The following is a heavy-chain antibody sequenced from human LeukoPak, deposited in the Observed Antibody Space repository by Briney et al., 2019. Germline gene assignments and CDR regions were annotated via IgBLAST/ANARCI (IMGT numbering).Heavy chain of an antibody. CDR1: GGSFSGYY. D-gene: IGHD4-17*01. CDR3: ARLHGDYKIDY. CDR2: INHSGST. V-gene: IGHV4-34*01. J-gene: IGHJ4*02. Sequence: PSETLSLTCAVYGGSFSGYYWSWIRQPPGKGLEWIGEINHSGSTNYNPSLRSRVTISVDTSKNQFSLKLSSVTAADTVVYYCARLHGDYKIDYWGQGTLVTVSS.